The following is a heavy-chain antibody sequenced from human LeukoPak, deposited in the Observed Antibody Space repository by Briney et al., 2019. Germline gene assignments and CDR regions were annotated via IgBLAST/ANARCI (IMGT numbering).Heavy chain of an antibody. CDR1: GDSISSYY. D-gene: IGHD3-10*01. V-gene: IGHV4-34*01. Sequence: SETLSLTCTVSGDSISSYYWSWIRQPPGKGLEWIGEINHSGSTNYNPSLKSRVTISVDTSKNQSSLKLSSVTAADTAVYYCARSKEYYYGSGSDYYYMDVWGKGTTVTISS. J-gene: IGHJ6*03. CDR3: ARSKEYYYGSGSDYYYMDV. CDR2: INHSGST.